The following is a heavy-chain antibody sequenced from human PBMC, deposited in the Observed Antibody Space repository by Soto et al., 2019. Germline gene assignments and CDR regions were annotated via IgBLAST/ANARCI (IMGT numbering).Heavy chain of an antibody. V-gene: IGHV4-39*01. D-gene: IGHD1-26*01. J-gene: IGHJ6*02. CDR2: IYYSGST. CDR3: ASLSHDVGGSHNQRNYYYYGMDV. CDR1: GGSISSSSYH. Sequence: SSETLSLTCTVSGGSISSSSYHWGWIRQPPGKGLEWIGSIYYSGSTYYNPSLKSRVTISVDTSKNQFSLKLSSVTAADTAVYYCASLSHDVGGSHNQRNYYYYGMDVWGQGTTVTVSS.